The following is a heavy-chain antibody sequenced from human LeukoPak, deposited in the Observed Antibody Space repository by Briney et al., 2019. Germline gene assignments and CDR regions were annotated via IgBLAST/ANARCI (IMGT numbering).Heavy chain of an antibody. Sequence: GGSLRLSCAASGFTFSSYSMNWVRQAPGKGLEWVSSISSSSSYIYYADSVKGRFTISRDNAKDSLYLQMNSLRAEDTAVYYCAMDPYYYDSRGQAGHYWGQGTLVTVSS. V-gene: IGHV3-21*01. CDR3: AMDPYYYDSRGQAGHY. D-gene: IGHD3-22*01. J-gene: IGHJ4*02. CDR1: GFTFSSYS. CDR2: ISSSSSYI.